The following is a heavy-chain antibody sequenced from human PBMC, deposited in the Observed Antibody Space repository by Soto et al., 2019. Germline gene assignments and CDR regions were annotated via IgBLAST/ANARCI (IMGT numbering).Heavy chain of an antibody. V-gene: IGHV3-30*18. Sequence: QVQLVESGGGVVQPGRSLRLSCAASGFTFSSYGMHWVRQAPGKGLEWVAVISYDGSNKYYADSVKGRFTISRDNSKNTLYLQMNSLSAEDTAVYYCAKDRIRYCYFDLWGRGTLVTVSS. J-gene: IGHJ2*01. CDR1: GFTFSSYG. CDR3: AKDRIRYCYFDL. CDR2: ISYDGSNK.